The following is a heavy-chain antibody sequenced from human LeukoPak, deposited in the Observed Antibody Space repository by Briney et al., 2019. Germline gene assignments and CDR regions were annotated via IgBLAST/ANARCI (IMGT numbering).Heavy chain of an antibody. J-gene: IGHJ3*02. D-gene: IGHD6-19*01. CDR2: INHSGST. CDR1: GGSFSGYY. V-gene: IGHV4-34*01. Sequence: SETLSLTCAVYGGSFSGYYWNWIRQPPGKGLEWIGEINHSGSTNYNPSLKSRVIISVDTSKKYFSLKLSSVTAADTAVYYCARGPSSGWYPSAFDIWGQGTMVTVSS. CDR3: ARGPSSGWYPSAFDI.